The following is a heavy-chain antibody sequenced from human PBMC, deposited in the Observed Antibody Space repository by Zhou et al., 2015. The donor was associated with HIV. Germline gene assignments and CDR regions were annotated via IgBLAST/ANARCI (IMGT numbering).Heavy chain of an antibody. J-gene: IGHJ1*01. CDR2: IIPILGIA. V-gene: IGHV1-69*02. CDR1: GGTFSSYT. CDR3: ASVVGATGIEYFQH. D-gene: IGHD1-26*01. Sequence: QVQLVQSGAEVKKPGSSVKVSCKASGGTFSSYTISWVRQAPGQGLEWMGRIIPILGIANYAQKFQGRVTITADKSTSTAYMELSSLRSEDTAVYYCASVVGATGIEYFQHWGQGTLVTVSS.